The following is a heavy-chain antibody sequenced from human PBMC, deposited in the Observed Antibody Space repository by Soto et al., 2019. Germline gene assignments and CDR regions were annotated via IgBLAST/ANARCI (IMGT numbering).Heavy chain of an antibody. Sequence: EVQLVESGGGLVQPGGSLRLSCEASGFTFRNYDMHWVRQGTGKGLEWVSGISAAGDPDYADSVEGRFTISRENAQNSFFLQMNSLRVGDTAVYYCARTDRDFYGLDVWGQGTTVLGSS. CDR2: ISAAGDP. CDR3: ARTDRDFYGLDV. V-gene: IGHV3-13*05. CDR1: GFTFRNYD. J-gene: IGHJ6*02.